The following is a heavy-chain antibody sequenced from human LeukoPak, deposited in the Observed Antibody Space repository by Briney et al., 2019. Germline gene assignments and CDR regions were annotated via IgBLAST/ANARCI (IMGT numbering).Heavy chain of an antibody. CDR2: ISAYNGNT. CDR3: ARVRGIAVAGTYYFVY. V-gene: IGHV1-18*01. D-gene: IGHD6-19*01. J-gene: IGHJ4*02. Sequence: ASVKVSCKASGYTFTSYGISWVRQAPGQGLEWMGWISAYNGNTNYAQKLQGRVTMTTDTSTSTAYMELRSLRSDDTAVYYCARVRGIAVAGTYYFVYWGQGTLVTVSS. CDR1: GYTFTSYG.